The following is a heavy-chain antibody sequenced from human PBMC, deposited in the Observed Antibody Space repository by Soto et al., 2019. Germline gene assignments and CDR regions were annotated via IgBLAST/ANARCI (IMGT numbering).Heavy chain of an antibody. CDR3: ASDLGAQIVDY. V-gene: IGHV1-18*01. CDR2: IRGYNGNT. CDR1: GYTFISYG. J-gene: IGHJ4*02. Sequence: QVQLVQSGAEVKKPGASVKVSCKASGYTFISYGISWVRQAPGQGLEWMGWIRGYNGNTKDAQKPQGRVTMTTDTSTSTAYMELRSLRSDDTAVYYCASDLGAQIVDYWGQGTLVTVSS. D-gene: IGHD1-26*01.